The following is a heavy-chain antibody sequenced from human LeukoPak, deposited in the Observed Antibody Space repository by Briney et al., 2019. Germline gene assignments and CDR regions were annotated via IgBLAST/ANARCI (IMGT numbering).Heavy chain of an antibody. D-gene: IGHD3-10*01. CDR2: IYPGDSDT. CDR3: AREGGFYYGSGSYYKPAQPYDY. CDR1: GYSFTSYW. J-gene: IGHJ4*02. V-gene: IGHV5-51*01. Sequence: GESLKISCKGSGYSFTSYWIAWVRQMPGKGLEWMGIIYPGDSDTRYSPSFQGQVTISADKSISTAYLQWSSLKASDTAMHYCAREGGFYYGSGSYYKPAQPYDYWGQGTLVTVSS.